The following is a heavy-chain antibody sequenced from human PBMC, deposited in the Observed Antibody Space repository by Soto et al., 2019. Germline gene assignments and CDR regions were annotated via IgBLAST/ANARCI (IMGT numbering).Heavy chain of an antibody. CDR3: ARATYRRDGYLMRNRQVDS. Sequence: SETLSLTCSWYGGSIGVYYWAWIRLSPGAGLEWIGFINDRGSANYNPSLERRVTISLDPSNPQSFLRLNSATAADTALYYCARATYRRDGYLMRNRQVDSWGQGIRVTVSS. J-gene: IGHJ4*02. CDR2: INDRGSA. CDR1: GGSIGVYY. D-gene: IGHD5-18*01. V-gene: IGHV4-59*12.